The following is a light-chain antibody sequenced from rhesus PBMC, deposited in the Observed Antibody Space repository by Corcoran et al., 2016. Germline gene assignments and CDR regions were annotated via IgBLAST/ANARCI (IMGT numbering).Light chain of an antibody. CDR1: KGIRSW. CDR2: KAS. J-gene: IGKJ3*01. V-gene: IGKV1-21*01. CDR3: QQYNSAPFT. Sequence: DIQMTQSLSSLSASVGDRVTITFRARKGIRSWLAWYQQKPRKAPKLLIDKASSLQRGVPPRFSGSGSGTDFTLTISSLQPEDFATYYCQQYNSAPFTFGPGTKLDIK.